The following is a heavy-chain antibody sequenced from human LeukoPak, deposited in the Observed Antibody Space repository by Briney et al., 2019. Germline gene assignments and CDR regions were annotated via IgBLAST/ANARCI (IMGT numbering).Heavy chain of an antibody. D-gene: IGHD3-10*01. Sequence: GGSLRLSCTASRLTFSDFYMSWIRQAPGKGLQWVSYISGTGSNIYYADSVKGRFTISRDNAKNSVHLQMNSLRAEDTAMYYCAAYYGSGSYRNWLDPWGQGSLVTVSS. V-gene: IGHV3-11*01. CDR3: AAYYGSGSYRNWLDP. CDR2: ISGTGSNI. J-gene: IGHJ5*02. CDR1: RLTFSDFY.